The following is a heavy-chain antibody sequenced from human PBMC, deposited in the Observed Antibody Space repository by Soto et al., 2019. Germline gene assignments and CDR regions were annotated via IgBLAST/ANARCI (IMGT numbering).Heavy chain of an antibody. CDR1: GFTFSSYA. V-gene: IGHV3-30-3*01. Sequence: PGGSLRLSCAASGFTFSSYAMHWVRQAPGKGLEWVAVISYDGSNKYYADSVKGRFTISRDNSKNTLYLQMNSLRAEDTAVYYCARDVGYDFWSGYLHYYGMDVWGQGTTVTVSS. CDR2: ISYDGSNK. D-gene: IGHD3-3*01. J-gene: IGHJ6*02. CDR3: ARDVGYDFWSGYLHYYGMDV.